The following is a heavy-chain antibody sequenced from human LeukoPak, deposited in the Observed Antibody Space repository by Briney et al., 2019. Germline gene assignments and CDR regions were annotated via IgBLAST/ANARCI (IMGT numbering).Heavy chain of an antibody. CDR3: ARDNSVGDIAWWFDP. CDR1: GYTFTSYY. CDR2: INPSGGST. D-gene: IGHD3-16*02. Sequence: ASVKVSCKASGYTFTSYYMHWVRQAPGQGLEWMGIINPSGGSTSYAQKFQGRVTMTRDMSTSTVYMELSSLRSEDTAVNYCARDNSVGDIAWWFDPWGQGTLVTVSS. J-gene: IGHJ5*02. V-gene: IGHV1-46*01.